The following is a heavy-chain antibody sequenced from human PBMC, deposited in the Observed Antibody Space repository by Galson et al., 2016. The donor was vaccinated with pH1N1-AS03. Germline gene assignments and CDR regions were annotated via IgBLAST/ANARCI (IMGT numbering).Heavy chain of an antibody. CDR1: GGSITSSTW. Sequence: SETLSLTCDVSGGSITSSTWWNWVRQPPGQGLEWIGEVYHSGTTNYNSSLKSRVTMSVNKSKNQFSLKLNSVTAADMAVYYGARSDGRGDNFGYMRWFDPWGQGTLVTVSS. D-gene: IGHD5-12*01. CDR3: ARSDGRGDNFGYMRWFDP. CDR2: VYHSGTT. J-gene: IGHJ5*02. V-gene: IGHV4/OR15-8*01.